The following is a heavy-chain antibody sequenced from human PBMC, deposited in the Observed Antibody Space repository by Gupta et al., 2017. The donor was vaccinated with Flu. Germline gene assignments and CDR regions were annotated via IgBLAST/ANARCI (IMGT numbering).Heavy chain of an antibody. V-gene: IGHV4-34*13. Sequence: WIRQPPGKGLEWIGEIDHRGNTKYNPSLKSRITISEDTSKQQFSLKLTSVTAADTAVYYCASEFYYGYSGYSMSSSNWFDPWGQGTLVTVSS. J-gene: IGHJ5*02. CDR3: ASEFYYGYSGYSMSSSNWFDP. D-gene: IGHD3-22*01. CDR2: IDHRGNT.